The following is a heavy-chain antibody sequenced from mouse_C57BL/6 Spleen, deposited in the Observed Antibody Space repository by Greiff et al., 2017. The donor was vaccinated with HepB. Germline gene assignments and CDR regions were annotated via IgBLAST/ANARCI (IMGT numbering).Heavy chain of an antibody. CDR1: GYTFTSYW. D-gene: IGHD3-3*01. J-gene: IGHJ2*01. CDR2: IYPGSGST. CDR3: ASRGLGRGVYYFDY. Sequence: VQLQQPGAELVKPGASVKMSCKASGYTFTSYWITWVKQRPGQGLEWIGDIYPGSGSTNYNEKFKSKATLTVDTSSSTAYMQLSSLTSEDSAVYYGASRGLGRGVYYFDYWGQGTTLTVSS. V-gene: IGHV1-55*01.